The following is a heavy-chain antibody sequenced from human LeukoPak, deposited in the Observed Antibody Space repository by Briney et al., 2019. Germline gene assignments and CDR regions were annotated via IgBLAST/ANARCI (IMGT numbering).Heavy chain of an antibody. Sequence: SETLSLTCAVSGYSISSGYYWGWIRQPPGKGLEWIGSIYHSGSTYYNPSPKSRVTISVDTSKNQFSLKLSSVTAADTAVYYCARANSYSSGWSGTGDYFDYWGQGTLVTVSS. CDR2: IYHSGST. CDR1: GYSISSGYY. CDR3: ARANSYSSGWSGTGDYFDY. J-gene: IGHJ4*02. V-gene: IGHV4-38-2*01. D-gene: IGHD6-19*01.